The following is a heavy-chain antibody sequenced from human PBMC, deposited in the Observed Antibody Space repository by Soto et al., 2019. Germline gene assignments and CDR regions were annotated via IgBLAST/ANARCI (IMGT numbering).Heavy chain of an antibody. V-gene: IGHV1-18*01. CDR3: ARVGNWNWFDP. CDR2: ISAYNGNA. J-gene: IGHJ5*02. CDR1: GCTFTSHG. Sequence: QVQLVQSGAEVKKPGASVKVSCKTSGCTFTSHGISWVRQAPGQGLEWMGWISAYNGNANYAQKVLGRITMTTDTSTSTAYMELRSLRSDDTAVYYCARVGNWNWFDPWGQGTLVTVSS. D-gene: IGHD3-10*01.